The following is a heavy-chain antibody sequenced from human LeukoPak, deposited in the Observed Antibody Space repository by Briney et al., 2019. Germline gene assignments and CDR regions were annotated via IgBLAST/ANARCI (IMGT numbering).Heavy chain of an antibody. J-gene: IGHJ4*02. D-gene: IGHD3-22*01. CDR2: SNAGNGNT. V-gene: IGHV1-3*02. Sequence: ASVKVSCKVSGYTFTSYAMHWVRQAPGQRLEWMGWSNAGNGNTKYSQEFQGRVTITRDTSVSTAYMELSSLRSEDMAVYYCARGYYDSSGYYYFDYWGQGTLVAVSS. CDR1: GYTFTSYA. CDR3: ARGYYDSSGYYYFDY.